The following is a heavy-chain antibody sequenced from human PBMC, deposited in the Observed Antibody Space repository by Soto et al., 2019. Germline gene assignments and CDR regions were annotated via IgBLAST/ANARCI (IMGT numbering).Heavy chain of an antibody. CDR3: AKEGYDSGWYWDS. CDR2: ITSSGSEV. D-gene: IGHD6-19*01. V-gene: IGHV3-23*01. Sequence: GGSLRLSCAASGFIFSGSAMTWVRQAPGKWLEYVSSITSSGSEVFHAASVKGRFTMSRDNSKNMLYLQMNSLRAEDTAVYYCAKEGYDSGWYWDSWGKGALVTVS. J-gene: IGHJ4*02. CDR1: GFIFSGSA.